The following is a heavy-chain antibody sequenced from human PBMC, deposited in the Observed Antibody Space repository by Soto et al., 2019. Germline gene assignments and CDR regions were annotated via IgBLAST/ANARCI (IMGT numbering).Heavy chain of an antibody. V-gene: IGHV4-30-4*01. CDR2: ISYSGST. J-gene: IGHJ4*02. CDR3: VRVRTRTSEYDY. CDR1: GGSISSADSH. D-gene: IGHD1-1*01. Sequence: QVQLQESGPGLVKPSQTLSLICTVSGGSISSADSHWSWIRQPPGTGLEWIGYISYSGSTSYTPSRMSRXXIXLXXSQIQCSLGLNSVTAADTAVYYCVRVRTRTSEYDYWGQGTLVTVSS.